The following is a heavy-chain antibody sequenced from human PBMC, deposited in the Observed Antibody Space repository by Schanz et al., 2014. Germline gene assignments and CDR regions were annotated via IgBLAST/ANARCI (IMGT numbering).Heavy chain of an antibody. CDR3: ARGYSGYSHFDY. CDR2: INTNTGNP. Sequence: QVPLVQSGAEVKKPGSSVKVSCKASGYTFTSFPMNWVRQAPGQGLEWVGRINTNTGNPTYAQGFTGRFVFSLDPSVGTAYLQISSLKTEDTAVYYCARGYSGYSHFDYWGQGALVTVSS. V-gene: IGHV7-4-1*02. CDR1: GYTFTSFP. J-gene: IGHJ4*02. D-gene: IGHD5-12*01.